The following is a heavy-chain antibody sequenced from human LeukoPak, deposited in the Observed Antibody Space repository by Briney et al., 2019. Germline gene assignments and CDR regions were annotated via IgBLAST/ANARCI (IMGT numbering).Heavy chain of an antibody. V-gene: IGHV4-59*01. CDR2: KDYSGST. Sequence: SETLSLTCTVSGGSISRYYWSWVRQPPGKGLEWVGYKDYSGSTNYSGSLKRGGTISVDTTKKKCALKLGSVRAAEAAVDYCGSSNYRPSLKSRVTISVHTSNNHFSLKLASVTAADTAVYYCARGAGGFSNYNWFDPWGQGTLVTVSS. CDR1: GGSISRYY. J-gene: IGHJ5*02. CDR3: GSSNYRPSLKSRVTISVHTSNNHFSLKLASVTAADTAVYYCARGAGGFSNYNWFDP. D-gene: IGHD3-10*01.